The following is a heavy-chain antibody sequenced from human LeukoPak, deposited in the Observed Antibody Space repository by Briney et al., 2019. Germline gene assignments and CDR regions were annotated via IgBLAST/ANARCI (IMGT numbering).Heavy chain of an antibody. D-gene: IGHD3-10*01. V-gene: IGHV4-59*08. CDR1: GASISSYY. CDR3: ARHPELYFFDY. Sequence: SETLFLTCTVSGASISSYYWSWIRQPPGKVLEWIGYISYSGSTNYNPSLKSRVTISADTSKNQVYLTLSSVTAADTAVYYCARHPELYFFDYWGQGTLVTVSS. CDR2: ISYSGST. J-gene: IGHJ4*02.